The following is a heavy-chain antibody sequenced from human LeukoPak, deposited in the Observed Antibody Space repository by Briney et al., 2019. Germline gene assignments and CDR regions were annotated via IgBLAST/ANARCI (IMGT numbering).Heavy chain of an antibody. J-gene: IGHJ3*02. D-gene: IGHD3-22*01. V-gene: IGHV1-18*01. CDR3: ARDSLQIYYDSSGYHLDAFDN. CDR2: ISGYNGRT. Sequence: ASVKVSCKPSGYTFTSYGISWVRQAPGQGLEWMGWISGYNGRTKYAQKLQGRVTMTTDTSTSTAYMELRSLRSDDTAVYYCARDSLQIYYDSSGYHLDAFDNWGQGTMVTVSS. CDR1: GYTFTSYG.